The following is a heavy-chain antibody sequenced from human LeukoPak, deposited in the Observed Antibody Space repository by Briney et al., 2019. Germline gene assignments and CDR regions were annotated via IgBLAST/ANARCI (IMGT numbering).Heavy chain of an antibody. V-gene: IGHV3-48*03. CDR2: ISSSGSTI. D-gene: IGHD6-19*01. J-gene: IGHJ4*02. Sequence: GGSLRLSCAASGFTFSSYEMNWVRQAPGKGLEWVSYISSSGSTIYYADSVRGRFTISRDNAKNSLYLQMNSLRAEDTAVYYCARPDSSGWYSFWGQGTLVTVSS. CDR1: GFTFSSYE. CDR3: ARPDSSGWYSF.